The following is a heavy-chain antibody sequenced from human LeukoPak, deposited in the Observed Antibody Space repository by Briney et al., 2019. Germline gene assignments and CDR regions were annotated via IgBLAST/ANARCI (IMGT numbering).Heavy chain of an antibody. V-gene: IGHV1-24*01. J-gene: IGHJ6*02. CDR3: ATDRGTTVVSKYYYYYGMDV. D-gene: IGHD4-23*01. CDR1: GYTLTELS. Sequence: EASVKVSCKVSGYTLTELSMHWVRQAPGKGLEWMGGFGPEDGETIYAQKFQGRVTMTEETSTDTAYMELSSLRSEDTAVYYCATDRGTTVVSKYYYYYGMDVWGQGTTVTVSS. CDR2: FGPEDGET.